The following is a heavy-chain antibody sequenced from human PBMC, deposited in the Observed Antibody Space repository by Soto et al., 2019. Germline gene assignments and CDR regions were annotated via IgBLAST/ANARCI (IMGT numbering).Heavy chain of an antibody. CDR3: ARRLIVGATRYYFDY. V-gene: IGHV1-69*13. J-gene: IGHJ4*02. CDR1: GGTFSSYA. Sequence: RASVKVSCKASGGTFSSYAISWVRQAPGQGLEWMGGIIPIFGTANYAQRFQGRVTITADESTSTAYMELSSLRSEDTAVYYCARRLIVGATRYYFDYWGQGTLVTVSS. CDR2: IIPIFGTA. D-gene: IGHD1-26*01.